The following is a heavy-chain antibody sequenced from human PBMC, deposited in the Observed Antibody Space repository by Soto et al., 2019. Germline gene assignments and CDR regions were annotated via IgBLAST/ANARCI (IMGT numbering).Heavy chain of an antibody. CDR1: GFSLSTDGVG. Sequence: QITLKESGPTLVKPTQTLTLTCTFSGFSLSTDGVGVGWIRQPPGKALEWLALIYWDDDKRYSPSLKSRLTTTQDTYKNQVVLIMTNMDPVDTATYYCAHRRENYSGSGPRDFDYWGQGTLVTVSS. V-gene: IGHV2-5*02. D-gene: IGHD3-22*01. CDR3: AHRRENYSGSGPRDFDY. J-gene: IGHJ4*02. CDR2: IYWDDDK.